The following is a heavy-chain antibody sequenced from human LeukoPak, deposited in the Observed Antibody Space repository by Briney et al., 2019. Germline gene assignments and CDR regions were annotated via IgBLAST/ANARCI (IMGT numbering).Heavy chain of an antibody. CDR1: GYTFTDYY. V-gene: IGHV1-2*02. D-gene: IGHD1-1*01. Sequence: ASVKVSCKASGYTFTDYYIHWVRQAPGQGLEWMGWISPHSGDTNSAQKFQDRVTMTRDTSISIAYMELSSLRSDDTAVYYCARRETGNDSFNIWGQGTMVTASS. J-gene: IGHJ3*02. CDR3: ARRETGNDSFNI. CDR2: ISPHSGDT.